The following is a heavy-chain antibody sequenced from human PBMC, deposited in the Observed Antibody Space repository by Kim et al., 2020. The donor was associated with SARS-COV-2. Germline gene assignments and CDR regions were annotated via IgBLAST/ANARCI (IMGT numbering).Heavy chain of an antibody. D-gene: IGHD2-2*01. Sequence: SETLSLTCAVYGESFSGYYWSWIRQPPGKGLEWIGEINHSGSTNYNPSLKSRVTISVDTSKNQFSLKLSSVTAADTAVYYCASRHFSSTSHQRGYMDVWG. CDR3: ASRHFSSTSHQRGYMDV. CDR1: GESFSGYY. V-gene: IGHV4-34*01. J-gene: IGHJ6*03. CDR2: INHSGST.